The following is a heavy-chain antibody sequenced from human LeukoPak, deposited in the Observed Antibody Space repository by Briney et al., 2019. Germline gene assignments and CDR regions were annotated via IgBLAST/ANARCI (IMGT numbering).Heavy chain of an antibody. CDR1: GITFSSYW. J-gene: IGHJ4*02. V-gene: IGHV3-7*01. CDR3: ARGTYYDILTGEGVDY. CDR2: IKQDGSEK. D-gene: IGHD3-9*01. Sequence: PGGPLRLSCAASGITFSSYWMSWVRQAPGKGLEWVANIKQDGSEKYYVDSVKGRFTISRDNAKNSLYLQMNSLRTEDTAVYYCARGTYYDILTGEGVDYWGQGTLVTVSS.